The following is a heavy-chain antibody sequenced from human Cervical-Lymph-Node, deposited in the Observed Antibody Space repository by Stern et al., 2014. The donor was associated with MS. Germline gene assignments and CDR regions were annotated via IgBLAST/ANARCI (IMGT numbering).Heavy chain of an antibody. D-gene: IGHD6-19*01. Sequence: QVQLVQSGAEVKKPGASVKVSCKASGYTFASYGISWVRQAPGQGLEWVGWISTYNGNTSYAQKFQGRVTMTRDTSTSTVYMELSSLRSEDTAVYYCARGSRGQWLVGGPYYFDYWGQGTLVTVSS. CDR3: ARGSRGQWLVGGPYYFDY. CDR2: ISTYNGNT. V-gene: IGHV1-18*01. CDR1: GYTFASYG. J-gene: IGHJ4*02.